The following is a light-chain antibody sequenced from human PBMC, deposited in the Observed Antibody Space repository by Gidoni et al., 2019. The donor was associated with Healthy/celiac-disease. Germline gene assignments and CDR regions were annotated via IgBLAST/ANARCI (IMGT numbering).Light chain of an antibody. CDR2: DAS. CDR3: QQRSNWPLT. Sequence: ELVLTQSPATLSLSPGERATLSCRASQSVSSYLAWYQQKPGQAPRLLIYDASNRATGIPARSSGSGSGTDFTLTISSLEPEDFAVYYCQQRSNWPLTFGGGTKVEIK. V-gene: IGKV3-11*01. CDR1: QSVSSY. J-gene: IGKJ4*01.